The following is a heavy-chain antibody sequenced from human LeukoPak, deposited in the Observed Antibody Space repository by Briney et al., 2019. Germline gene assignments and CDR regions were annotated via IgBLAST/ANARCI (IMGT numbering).Heavy chain of an antibody. Sequence: SETLSPTCAVYGGSFSGYYWSWIRQPPGKGLEWIGEINHSGSTNYNPSLKSRVTISVDTSKNQFSLKLSSVTAADTAVYYCAREDGYNFNARAFDIWGQGTMVTVSS. CDR3: AREDGYNFNARAFDI. CDR1: GGSFSGYY. CDR2: INHSGST. J-gene: IGHJ3*02. V-gene: IGHV4-34*01. D-gene: IGHD5-24*01.